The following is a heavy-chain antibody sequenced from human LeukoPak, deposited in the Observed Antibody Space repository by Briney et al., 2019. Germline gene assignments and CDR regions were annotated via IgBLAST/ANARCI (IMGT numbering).Heavy chain of an antibody. CDR3: ARDRNYDFWSGTRLDWYFDL. V-gene: IGHV4-39*02. CDR2: IYYSGST. CDR1: GGSISSSSYY. J-gene: IGHJ2*01. Sequence: SETLSLTCTVSGGSISSSSYYWGWIRQPPGKGLEWIGSIYYSGSTYYNPSLKSRVTISVDTSKNQFSLKLSSVTAADTAVYYCARDRNYDFWSGTRLDWYFDLWGRGTLVTVSS. D-gene: IGHD3-3*01.